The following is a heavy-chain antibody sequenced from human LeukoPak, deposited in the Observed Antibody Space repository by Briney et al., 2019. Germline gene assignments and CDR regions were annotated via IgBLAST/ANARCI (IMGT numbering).Heavy chain of an antibody. V-gene: IGHV4-4*08. CDR1: GGSISSYY. Sequence: SETLSLTCTVSGGSISSYYWSWIRQPPGKGLEWIGRIYTSGSTNYNPSLKSRVTISVDTSKNQFSLKLSSVTAADTAVYYCAISTGDRDDAFDIWGQGTMVTVSS. D-gene: IGHD7-27*01. CDR3: AISTGDRDDAFDI. CDR2: IYTSGST. J-gene: IGHJ3*02.